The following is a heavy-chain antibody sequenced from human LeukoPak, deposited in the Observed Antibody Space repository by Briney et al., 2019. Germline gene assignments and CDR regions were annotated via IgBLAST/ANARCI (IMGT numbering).Heavy chain of an antibody. J-gene: IGHJ4*02. CDR3: AVNIVVVPAASFDY. Sequence: SETLSLTXAVSGYSISSGYYWGWIRPPPGKGLEWIGSIYHSGSTYYNPSLKSRVTISVDTSKNQFSLKLSSVTAADTAVYYCAVNIVVVPAASFDYWGQGTLVTVSS. CDR2: IYHSGST. D-gene: IGHD2-2*01. CDR1: GYSISSGYY. V-gene: IGHV4-38-2*01.